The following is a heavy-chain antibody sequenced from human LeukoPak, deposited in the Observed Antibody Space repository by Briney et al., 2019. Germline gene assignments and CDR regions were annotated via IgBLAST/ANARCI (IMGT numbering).Heavy chain of an antibody. CDR2: IHYSGST. D-gene: IGHD3-10*01. CDR1: GDPISSYY. J-gene: IGHJ4*02. Sequence: SETLSLTCTVSGDPISSYYWSWIRQPPGKGLEWIGYIHYSGSTNYNPSLKSRVTISVDTSKNQFSLKLSSVTAADTAVYYCARGDYYGSGSYLYWGQGTLVTVSS. CDR3: ARGDYYGSGSYLY. V-gene: IGHV4-59*12.